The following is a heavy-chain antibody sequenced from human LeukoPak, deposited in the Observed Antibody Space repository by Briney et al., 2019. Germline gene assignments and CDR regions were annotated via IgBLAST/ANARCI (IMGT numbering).Heavy chain of an antibody. Sequence: GGSLRLSCVASGFTFSSYWMSWVRQAPGKGLEWVANIKQDGSEKYYVDSVKGRFTISRDNAKNSLYLQMNSLRAEDTAVYYCARVPPRGDYFDYWGQGTLVTVSS. CDR2: IKQDGSEK. V-gene: IGHV3-7*03. D-gene: IGHD3-16*01. J-gene: IGHJ4*02. CDR3: ARVPPRGDYFDY. CDR1: GFTFSSYW.